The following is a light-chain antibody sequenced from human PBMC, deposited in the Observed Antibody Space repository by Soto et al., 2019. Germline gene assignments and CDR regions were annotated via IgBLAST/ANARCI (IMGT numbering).Light chain of an antibody. V-gene: IGLV2-14*01. CDR3: SSYTSSSTYV. CDR2: EVN. J-gene: IGLJ1*01. CDR1: SSDVGDYNY. Sequence: QYALTQPASVSGSPGQSITISCTGTSSDVGDYNYVSWYQQHPGKAPKLMIYEVNYRPSGVSNRFSGSKSGNTASLTISGLQAEDEADYYCSSYTSSSTYVFGTGTKLTVL.